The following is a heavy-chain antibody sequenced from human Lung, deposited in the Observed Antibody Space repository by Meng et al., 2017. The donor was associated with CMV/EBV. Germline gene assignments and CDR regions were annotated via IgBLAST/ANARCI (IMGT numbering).Heavy chain of an antibody. CDR1: GYTFIGYY. D-gene: IGHD5-18*01. V-gene: IGHV1-2*02. J-gene: IGHJ4*02. Sequence: ASVXVSXKPSGYTFIGYYIHWVRQAPGQGLEWVGCINPNSDGTNYAQKFQGRVTMTRDTSISTAYMELNRLRFDDTAVYYCERSAQLWLDDCDYWGQGTMVTVSS. CDR2: INPNSDGT. CDR3: ERSAQLWLDDCDY.